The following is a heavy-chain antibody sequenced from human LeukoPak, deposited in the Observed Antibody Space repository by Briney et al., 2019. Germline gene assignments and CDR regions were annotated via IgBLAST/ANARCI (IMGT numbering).Heavy chain of an antibody. D-gene: IGHD6-13*01. V-gene: IGHV1-69*13. CDR1: GYTFTNYD. J-gene: IGHJ4*02. Sequence: SVKVSCMASGYTFTNYDINWVRQAPGQGLEWMGGIIPIFGTANYAQKFQGRVTITADESTSTAYMELSSLRSEDTAVYYCARGQQLWTSDYWGQGTLVTVSS. CDR3: ARGQQLWTSDY. CDR2: IIPIFGTA.